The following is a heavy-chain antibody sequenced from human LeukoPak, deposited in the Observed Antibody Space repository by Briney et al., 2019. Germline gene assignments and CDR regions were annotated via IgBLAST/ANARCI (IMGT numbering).Heavy chain of an antibody. CDR3: ARHSGYCSGGSCYGYLGY. V-gene: IGHV4-34*01. J-gene: IGHJ4*02. Sequence: SETLSLTCAVYGGSFSGYYWSWIRQPPGEGLEWNGEINHSGSTNYNPSLKSRVTISVDTSKNQFSLKLSSVTAADTAVYYCARHSGYCSGGSCYGYLGYWGQGTLVTVSS. CDR1: GGSFSGYY. CDR2: INHSGST. D-gene: IGHD2-15*01.